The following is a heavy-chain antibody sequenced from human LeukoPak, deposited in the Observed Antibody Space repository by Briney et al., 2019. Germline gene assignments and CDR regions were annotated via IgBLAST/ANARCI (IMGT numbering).Heavy chain of an antibody. CDR1: GGTFSSYA. J-gene: IGHJ4*02. CDR3: AREGDYYDSSGLLDY. Sequence: SVKVSCKASGGTFSSYAISWVRQAPGQGLEWMGRIIPIFGTANYAQKFQGRVTITTDESTSTAYMELSSLISEDTAMYYCAREGDYYDSSGLLDYWGQGTLVTVSS. V-gene: IGHV1-69*05. CDR2: IIPIFGTA. D-gene: IGHD3-22*01.